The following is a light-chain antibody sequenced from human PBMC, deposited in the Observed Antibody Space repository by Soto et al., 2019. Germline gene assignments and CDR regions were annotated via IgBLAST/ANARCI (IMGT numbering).Light chain of an antibody. CDR1: QGLSNY. V-gene: IGKV1-16*02. CDR2: AAS. J-gene: IGKJ3*01. Sequence: DIQMTPSPSSLSASVGDRVTITCRASQGLSNYLAWFQQKLGKAPKSLIYAASSLQNGGPSKFSGSESGTKFTLAISSLQPEDFATDYCQQYNSYHLFTFGPGTKVDIK. CDR3: QQYNSYHLFT.